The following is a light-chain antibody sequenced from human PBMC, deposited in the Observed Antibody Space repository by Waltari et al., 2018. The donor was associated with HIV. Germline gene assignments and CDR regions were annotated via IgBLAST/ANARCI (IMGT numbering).Light chain of an antibody. CDR2: QDS. Sequence: SYELTQQPSVSVSPGQTASIPCSGDKLGDKYACWYQQKPGQSTVLVIYQDSKRPSGIPERFSGSNSGNTATLTISGTQAMDEADYYCQAWDSSTVVFGGGTKLTVL. CDR3: QAWDSSTVV. V-gene: IGLV3-1*01. J-gene: IGLJ2*01. CDR1: KLGDKY.